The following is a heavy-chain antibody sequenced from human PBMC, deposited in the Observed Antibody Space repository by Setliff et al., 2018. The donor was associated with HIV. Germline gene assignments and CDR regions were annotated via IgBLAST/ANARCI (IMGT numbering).Heavy chain of an antibody. CDR2: IKTRADNYAT. D-gene: IGHD3-22*01. J-gene: IGHJ4*02. Sequence: GGSLRLSCGASGFTFSGSPMHWVRQASGKGLEWVGRIKTRADNYATAYAASVKGRFTISRDDSMNTAYLQMNSLKIEDTAVYYCTRPQYFYDIGGSDYWGQGTLVTVSS. V-gene: IGHV3-73*01. CDR3: TRPQYFYDIGGSDY. CDR1: GFTFSGSP.